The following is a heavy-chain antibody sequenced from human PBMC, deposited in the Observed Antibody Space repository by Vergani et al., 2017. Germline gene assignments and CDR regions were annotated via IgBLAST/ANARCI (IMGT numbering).Heavy chain of an antibody. Sequence: QVQLHESGPGLVKPSQTLSLTCTVSGGSITSGSFYWSWIRQPAGKGLEWIGLIHSRGPTNYNPSLKSRVTLSVDTSKNQLSLRMSSVTAADTAVYYCARDSWTSELRGVYWFDTWGQGTLGSVSS. CDR2: IHSRGPT. J-gene: IGHJ5*02. CDR1: GGSITSGSFY. CDR3: ARDSWTSELRGVYWFDT. V-gene: IGHV4-61*02. D-gene: IGHD3-10*01.